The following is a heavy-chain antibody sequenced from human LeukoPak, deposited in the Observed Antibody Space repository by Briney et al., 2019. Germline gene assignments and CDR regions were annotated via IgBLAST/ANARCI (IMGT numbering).Heavy chain of an antibody. CDR1: GGSISSSSYY. D-gene: IGHD2-2*01. J-gene: IGHJ4*02. Sequence: SETLSLTCTVSGGSISSSSYYWGWIRPPPGKGLEWIGSIYYSGSTYYNPSLKSRVTISVDTSKNQFSLKLSSVTAADTAVYYCARRYCSSTSCRFDYWGQGTLVTVSS. CDR2: IYYSGST. V-gene: IGHV4-39*01. CDR3: ARRYCSSTSCRFDY.